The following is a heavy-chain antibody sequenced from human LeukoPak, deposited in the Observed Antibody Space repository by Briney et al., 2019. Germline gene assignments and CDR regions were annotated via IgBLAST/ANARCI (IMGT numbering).Heavy chain of an antibody. Sequence: PGGSLRLSCAASGFTFSSYAMSWVRQAPGKGLEWVSAIGDTGGSTYYADSVRGRFTISRDNSKNTLYLQMNSLRAEDTALYYCAKGLGYCSGTRCYNWFDPWGRGTLVTVSS. CDR3: AKGLGYCSGTRCYNWFDP. CDR1: GFTFSSYA. CDR2: IGDTGGST. V-gene: IGHV3-23*01. J-gene: IGHJ5*02. D-gene: IGHD2-2*01.